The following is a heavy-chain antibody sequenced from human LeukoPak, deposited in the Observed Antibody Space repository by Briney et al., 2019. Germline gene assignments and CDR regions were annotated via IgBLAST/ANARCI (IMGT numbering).Heavy chain of an antibody. Sequence: GRSLRLSCAASGFTFDDYAMPWVRQAPGKGLEWVSGISWNSGSIGYADSVKGRFTISSDNSKNTLYLQMNSLRAEDTAVYYCAKDRSNVFDYWGQGALVTVSS. CDR2: ISWNSGSI. CDR3: AKDRSNVFDY. J-gene: IGHJ4*02. CDR1: GFTFDDYA. D-gene: IGHD4-11*01. V-gene: IGHV3-9*01.